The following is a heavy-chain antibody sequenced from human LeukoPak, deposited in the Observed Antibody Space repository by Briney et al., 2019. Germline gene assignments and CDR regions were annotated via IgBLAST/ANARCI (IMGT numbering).Heavy chain of an antibody. CDR2: INPSGGST. J-gene: IGHJ6*03. CDR1: GYTFTSYY. D-gene: IGHD1-1*01. CDR3: ATYNWNSFDYYYMDV. Sequence: ASVKVSCKASGYTFTSYYMHWVRQAPGQGLEWMGIINPSGGSTSYAQKFQGRVTMTEDTSTDTAYMELSSLRSEDTAVYYCATYNWNSFDYYYMDVWGKGTTVTVSS. V-gene: IGHV1-46*01.